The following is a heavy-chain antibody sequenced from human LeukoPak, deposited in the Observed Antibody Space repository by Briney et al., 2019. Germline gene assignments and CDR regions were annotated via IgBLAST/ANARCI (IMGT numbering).Heavy chain of an antibody. CDR1: GFTFSTYG. V-gene: IGHV3-23*01. CDR3: AKRADGSSSYCPDY. J-gene: IGHJ4*02. Sequence: PGGSLRLSCAASGFTFSTYGMSWVRQAPGKGLEWVSTISGSGGSTYHADSLKGRFTISRDNSKNTLYLQMNLLRDEDTAVYYCAKRADGSSSYCPDYWGQGTLVTVSS. D-gene: IGHD3-22*01. CDR2: ISGSGGST.